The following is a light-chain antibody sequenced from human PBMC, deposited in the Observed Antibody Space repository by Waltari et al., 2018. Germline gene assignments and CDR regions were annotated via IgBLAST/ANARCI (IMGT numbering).Light chain of an antibody. CDR3: QQYQNWPRWT. CDR1: HRLRGN. CDR2: DVS. Sequence: VMTQSSATLSGFPWERAIPSCRAGHRLRGNLAWYQQQPGQAPRLLMYDVSTRATGVPARFSCSESGTEFTLTISSIQSEDFAIYYCQQYQNWPRWTFGQGTKVDIK. J-gene: IGKJ1*01. V-gene: IGKV3-15*01.